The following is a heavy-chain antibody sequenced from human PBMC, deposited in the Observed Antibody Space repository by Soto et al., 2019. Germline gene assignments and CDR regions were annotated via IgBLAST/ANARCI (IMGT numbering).Heavy chain of an antibody. D-gene: IGHD1-26*01. CDR1: GGTFSSYA. CDR3: ATDSSSGSYFEIDY. J-gene: IGHJ4*02. V-gene: IGHV1-69*13. Sequence: SVKVSCKASGGTFSSYAISWVRQAPGQGLEWMGGIIPIFGTANYAQKFQGRVTITADESTSTAYMELSSLRSEDTAVYYCATDSSSGSYFEIDYWGQETLVTVPS. CDR2: IIPIFGTA.